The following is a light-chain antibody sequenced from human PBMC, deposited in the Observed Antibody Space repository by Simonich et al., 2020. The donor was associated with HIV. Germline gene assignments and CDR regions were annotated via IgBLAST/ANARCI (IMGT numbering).Light chain of an antibody. CDR3: QHYNSFPYT. J-gene: IGKJ2*01. CDR1: QGISSA. CDR2: KAS. V-gene: IGKV1-13*02. Sequence: AIQLTQSPSSLSASVGDRVTITCRASQGISSALAWYQQKPGKAPKLLIYKASSLESGVPSRFSGSGSGTEFTLTISSLQPDDFATYYCQHYNSFPYTFGQGTKLEI.